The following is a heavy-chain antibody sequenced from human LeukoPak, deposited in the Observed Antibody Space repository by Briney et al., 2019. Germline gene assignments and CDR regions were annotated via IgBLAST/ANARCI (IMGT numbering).Heavy chain of an antibody. CDR3: ARTKYYDFWSGGIDAFDI. Sequence: SETLSLTCTVSGGSISSYYWSWIRQPPGKGLEWIGYIYYSGSTNYNPSLKSRVTISVDTSKNHFSLKLSSVTAADTAVYYCARTKYYDFWSGGIDAFDIWGQGTMVTVSS. V-gene: IGHV4-59*01. J-gene: IGHJ3*02. CDR2: IYYSGST. D-gene: IGHD3-3*01. CDR1: GGSISSYY.